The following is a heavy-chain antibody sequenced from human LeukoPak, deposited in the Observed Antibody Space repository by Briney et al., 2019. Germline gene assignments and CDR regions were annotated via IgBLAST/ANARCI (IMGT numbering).Heavy chain of an antibody. CDR3: ARQSGSYAGFDY. D-gene: IGHD1-26*01. Sequence: SETLSLTCTVSGGSISSYYWSWIRQPPGKGLEWIGYIYYSGSTNYNPSLKSRVTISVDTSKNQFSLKLSSVTAADTAVYYCARQSGSYAGFDYWGQGTLVTVSS. J-gene: IGHJ4*02. CDR2: IYYSGST. CDR1: GGSISSYY. V-gene: IGHV4-59*08.